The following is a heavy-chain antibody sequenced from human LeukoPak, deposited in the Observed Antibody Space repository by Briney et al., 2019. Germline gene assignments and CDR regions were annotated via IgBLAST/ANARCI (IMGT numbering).Heavy chain of an antibody. CDR2: INPNSGGT. J-gene: IGHJ4*02. CDR3: ARMEDIVVVPAAIEGINDY. D-gene: IGHD2-2*01. CDR1: GYTFTGYY. Sequence: ASVKVSCKASGYTFTGYYMHWVRQAPGQGLEWMGWINPNSGGTNYAQKFQGRVTMTRDTCISTAYMELSRLRSDDTAVYYCARMEDIVVVPAAIEGINDYWGQGTLVTVSS. V-gene: IGHV1-2*02.